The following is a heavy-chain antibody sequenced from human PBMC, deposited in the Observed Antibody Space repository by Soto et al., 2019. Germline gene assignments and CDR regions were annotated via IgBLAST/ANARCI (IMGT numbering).Heavy chain of an antibody. Sequence: SETLSLTCTVSGGSISSGDYYWSWIRQPPGKGLEWIGYIYYSGSTYYNPSLKSRVTISVDTSKNQFSLKLSSVTAADTAVYYCARAGLTVTTIWFDPWGQGTLVTVSS. D-gene: IGHD4-4*01. J-gene: IGHJ5*02. CDR1: GGSISSGDYY. CDR2: IYYSGST. V-gene: IGHV4-30-4*01. CDR3: ARAGLTVTTIWFDP.